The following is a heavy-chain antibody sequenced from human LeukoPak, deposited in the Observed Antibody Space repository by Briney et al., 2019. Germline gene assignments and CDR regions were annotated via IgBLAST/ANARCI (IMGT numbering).Heavy chain of an antibody. J-gene: IGHJ5*02. D-gene: IGHD2-21*02. V-gene: IGHV4-59*12. CDR3: ARGSGMVTAASNWFDP. Sequence: SETLSLTCTVSGGSISSYYWSWIRQPPGKGLEWIGYIYYSGSTNYNPSLKSRVTISVDTSKNQFSLKLSSVTAADTAVYYCARGSGMVTAASNWFDPWGQGTLVTVSS. CDR2: IYYSGST. CDR1: GGSISSYY.